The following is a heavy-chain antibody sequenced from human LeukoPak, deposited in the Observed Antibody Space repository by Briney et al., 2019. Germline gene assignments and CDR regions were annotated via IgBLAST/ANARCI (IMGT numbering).Heavy chain of an antibody. V-gene: IGHV3-30-3*01. CDR1: GFIFRSYA. Sequence: PGGSLRLSCAASGFIFRSYAMHWVRQAPGKGLEWVAVISYDGINKYFADSVKGRFTISRDNPKKTLYLQMNSLRVEDTAVYHCARDVRGYTGYDLAFADYWGQGTLVTVSS. CDR2: ISYDGINK. D-gene: IGHD5-12*01. CDR3: ARDVRGYTGYDLAFADY. J-gene: IGHJ4*02.